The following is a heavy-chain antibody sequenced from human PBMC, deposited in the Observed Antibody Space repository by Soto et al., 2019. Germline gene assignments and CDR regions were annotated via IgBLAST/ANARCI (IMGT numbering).Heavy chain of an antibody. V-gene: IGHV4-31*11. D-gene: IGHD3-10*01. Sequence: SETLSLTCAVYGGSFSGGYYWSWIRQHPGKGLEWIGYIYYSGSTYYNPSLKSRVTISVDTSKNQFSLKLSSVTAADTAVYYCAREDFSGVCYWGQGTLVTVSS. CDR2: IYYSGST. J-gene: IGHJ4*02. CDR1: GGSFSGGYY. CDR3: AREDFSGVCY.